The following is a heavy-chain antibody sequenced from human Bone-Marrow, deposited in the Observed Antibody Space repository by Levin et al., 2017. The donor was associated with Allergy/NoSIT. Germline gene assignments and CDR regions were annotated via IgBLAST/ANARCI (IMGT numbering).Heavy chain of an antibody. J-gene: IGHJ4*02. CDR2: IYSGGDT. D-gene: IGHD6-13*01. CDR3: ARNGVGTAAGTQ. Sequence: GESLKISCAASGFSVSRNYMSWVRQAPGKGLEWVSLIYSGGDTQYADSVKGRFTISRDNSRNTLYLQMNSLRGDDTAVYYCARNGVGTAAGTQWGQGTLVTVSS. CDR1: GFSVSRNY. V-gene: IGHV3-66*01.